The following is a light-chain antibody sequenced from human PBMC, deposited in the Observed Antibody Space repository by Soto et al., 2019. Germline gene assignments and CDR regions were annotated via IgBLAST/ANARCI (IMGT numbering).Light chain of an antibody. CDR3: QQDSRSWT. CDR2: DAS. Sequence: DIQMTQSPSTLSASIGDRVTITCRASQIISSWLAWYQQRPGKAPKVLIYDASSLESGVPSRFSGSASGTEFTLTISSLQPDDFGTYYCQQDSRSWTFGQGTKVESK. J-gene: IGKJ1*01. CDR1: QIISSW. V-gene: IGKV1-5*01.